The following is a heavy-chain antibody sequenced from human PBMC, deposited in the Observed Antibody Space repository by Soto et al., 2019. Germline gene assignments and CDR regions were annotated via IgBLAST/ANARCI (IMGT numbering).Heavy chain of an antibody. J-gene: IGHJ4*02. CDR1: GGSIFSSGYY. CDR2: ISYSGST. CDR3: TRLVVAATSGSVGFDH. D-gene: IGHD2-15*01. Sequence: PSETLSLTCSVCGGSIFSSGYYWGWIREAPGKGLEWIGSISYSGSTLHNRSLRSRVTMSVDKPKSQLYLKLTSVTARDTALYYCTRLVVAATSGSVGFDHCGQGSLVTVS. V-gene: IGHV4-39*01.